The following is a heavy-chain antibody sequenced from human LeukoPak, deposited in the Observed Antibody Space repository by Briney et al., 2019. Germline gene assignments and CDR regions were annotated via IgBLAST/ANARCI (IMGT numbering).Heavy chain of an antibody. D-gene: IGHD3-16*01. CDR2: GYNSGDT. V-gene: IGHV4-59*08. J-gene: IGHJ2*01. CDR1: AGSTSSDY. CDR3: ARLKLGAYFDL. Sequence: PSETLSLTCTVSAGSTSSDYWSLIRQSPGKGLEWVGYGYNSGDTSKNPSLKSRVTILLDTSKNQCSLKLTSVSAADTAVYYCARLKLGAYFDLWGRGTLVTVSS.